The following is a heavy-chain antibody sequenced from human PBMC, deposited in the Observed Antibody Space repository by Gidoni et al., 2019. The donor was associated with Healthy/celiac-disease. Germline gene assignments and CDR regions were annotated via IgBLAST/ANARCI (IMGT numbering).Heavy chain of an antibody. CDR2: INPNCGGT. CDR1: GYTFTGYY. J-gene: IGHJ4*02. V-gene: IGHV1-2*02. D-gene: IGHD6-6*01. CDR3: ARGAFEYSSSGIDY. Sequence: QVQLVQSGAEVKKPGASVKVTCKDSGYTFTGYYMHWVRQAPGQGLEWMGWINPNCGGTNYAQKFQGRVTMTRDTSISTAYMELSRLRSDDTAVYYCARGAFEYSSSGIDYWGQGTLVTVSS.